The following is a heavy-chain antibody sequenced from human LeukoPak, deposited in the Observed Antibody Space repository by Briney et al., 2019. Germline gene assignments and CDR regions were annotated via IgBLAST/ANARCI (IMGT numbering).Heavy chain of an antibody. CDR1: GGSINSSSYY. Sequence: SETLSLTCTVSGGSINSSSYYWGWIRQPPGEALEWIGSIYHSGYTYYNPSLKSRVTISVDTSKSQFSLKRSSVTAADTAVYYCARSSMFRGVTVDYWGQGTLVTVSS. V-gene: IGHV4-39*01. CDR3: ARSSMFRGVTVDY. D-gene: IGHD3-10*01. J-gene: IGHJ4*02. CDR2: IYHSGYT.